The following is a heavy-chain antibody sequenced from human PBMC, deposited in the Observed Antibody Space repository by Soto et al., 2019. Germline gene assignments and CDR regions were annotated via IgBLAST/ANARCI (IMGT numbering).Heavy chain of an antibody. CDR2: FYLTRNS. CDR1: GDSVNSGSSY. J-gene: IGHJ5*02. Sequence: PETLSLTCSVSGDSVNSGSSYWSWIRQPPGKGLEWIGYFYLTRNSDYNPAHKGRDTLSLDPSKNQFTLRLTSVTTADTAVYVCARGDRLLGGYDAWGQGTQVTVSS. V-gene: IGHV4-61*01. D-gene: IGHD3-10*01. CDR3: ARGDRLLGGYDA.